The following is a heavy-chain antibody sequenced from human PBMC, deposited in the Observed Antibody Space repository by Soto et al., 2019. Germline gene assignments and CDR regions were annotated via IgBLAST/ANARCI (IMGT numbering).Heavy chain of an antibody. D-gene: IGHD1-26*01. CDR2: ISFDGSEK. Sequence: QVQLVESGGGVVQPGRSLRLSCAASGFSFTSYGLQWVRQAPGKGLEWVAGISFDGSEKYYADSVKGRLTISRDKSKNTLYLQINSLRAEDTAVYYCSKEGPSQWELLNWGQGTLVTVSS. CDR1: GFSFTSYG. CDR3: SKEGPSQWELLN. V-gene: IGHV3-30*18. J-gene: IGHJ4*02.